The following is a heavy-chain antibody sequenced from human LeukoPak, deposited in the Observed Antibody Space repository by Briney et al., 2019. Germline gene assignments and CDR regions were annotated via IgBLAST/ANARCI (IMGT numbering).Heavy chain of an antibody. V-gene: IGHV3-23*01. Sequence: PGGSLRLSCVASGFTFSGYAMSWVRQSSGKGLEWVSAISADGGTTYYADSVKGRFTISRDNSKNTLYLHMNSLRAEDTAVYYCSNWQSGSRVFFDYWGQGTLVTVSS. CDR3: SNWQSGSRVFFDY. CDR2: ISADGGTT. J-gene: IGHJ4*02. CDR1: GFTFSGYA. D-gene: IGHD1-26*01.